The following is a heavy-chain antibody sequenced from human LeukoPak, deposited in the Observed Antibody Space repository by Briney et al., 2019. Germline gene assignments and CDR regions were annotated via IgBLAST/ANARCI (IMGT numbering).Heavy chain of an antibody. D-gene: IGHD4-23*01. V-gene: IGHV3-74*01. Sequence: RGGSLRLSCAASGFSFSSYWMHWVPPAPGKGLVWVSHINSDGSSTNYADSVKGRFTISRDNAKTTLYLQMNTLRAEDTAVYYCARDLGLDYGGSQWGQGTLVTVSS. J-gene: IGHJ4*02. CDR1: GFSFSSYW. CDR2: INSDGSST. CDR3: ARDLGLDYGGSQ.